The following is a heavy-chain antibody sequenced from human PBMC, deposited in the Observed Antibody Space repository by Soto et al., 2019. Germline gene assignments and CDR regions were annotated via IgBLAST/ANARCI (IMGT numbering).Heavy chain of an antibody. CDR3: VRTSLVVAAATREDY. D-gene: IGHD2-15*01. CDR2: INSDGSST. V-gene: IGHV3-74*01. J-gene: IGHJ4*02. Sequence: EVQLVESGGGLVQPGGSLRPSCAASGFTFSSYWMHWVRQAPGKGLLWVSRINSDGSSTSYADSVKGRFTISRDNAKNTLYLQMNSLRAEDTAVYYCVRTSLVVAAATREDYWGQGTLVTVSS. CDR1: GFTFSSYW.